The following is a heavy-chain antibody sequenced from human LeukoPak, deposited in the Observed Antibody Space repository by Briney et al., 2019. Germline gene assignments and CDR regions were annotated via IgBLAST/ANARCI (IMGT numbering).Heavy chain of an antibody. CDR2: IDPTDSYS. CDR1: GYSFTSDW. CDR3: ARLDRDGYNWQTFDY. J-gene: IGHJ4*02. V-gene: IGHV5-10-1*01. D-gene: IGHD5-24*01. Sequence: GESLRISCKGSGYSFTSDWIIWVRQTPGKGLEWMGTIDPTDSYSKYSPSFQGHVTISADKSISTAYLQWSSLKASDTAMYYCARLDRDGYNWQTFDYWGQGTLVTVSS.